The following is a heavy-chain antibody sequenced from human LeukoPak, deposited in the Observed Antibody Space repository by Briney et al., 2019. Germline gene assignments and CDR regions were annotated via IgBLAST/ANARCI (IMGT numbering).Heavy chain of an antibody. J-gene: IGHJ4*02. V-gene: IGHV4-39*01. CDR2: IYYSGST. D-gene: IGHD3-10*01. Sequence: SETLSLTCTVSGGSISSSSYYWGWIRQPPGRGLEWIGNIYYSGSTYYNPSLKSRVTISVDTSKNHFSLKLSSVTAADTAVYYCARLKVRGVIKQYYYFDYWGQGTLVTVSS. CDR1: GGSISSSSYY. CDR3: ARLKVRGVIKQYYYFDY.